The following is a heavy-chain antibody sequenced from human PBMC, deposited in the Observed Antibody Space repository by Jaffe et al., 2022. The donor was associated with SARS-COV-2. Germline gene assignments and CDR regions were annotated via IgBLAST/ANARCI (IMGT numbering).Heavy chain of an antibody. J-gene: IGHJ6*02. Sequence: EVQLVESGGGLVQPGGSLRLSCAASGFTFSSYEMNWVRQAPGKGLEWVSYISSSGSTIYYADSVKGRFTISRDNAKNSLYLQMNSLRAEDTAVYYCARDGLFNDILTGYTYYYGMDVWGQGTTVTVSS. D-gene: IGHD3-9*01. CDR2: ISSSGSTI. CDR1: GFTFSSYE. V-gene: IGHV3-48*03. CDR3: ARDGLFNDILTGYTYYYGMDV.